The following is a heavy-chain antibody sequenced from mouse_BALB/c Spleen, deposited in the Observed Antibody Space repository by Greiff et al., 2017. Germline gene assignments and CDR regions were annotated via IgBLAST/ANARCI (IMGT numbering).Heavy chain of an antibody. Sequence: QVQLQQSGAELVRPGTSVKVSCKASGYAFTNYLIEWVKQRPGQGLEWIGVINPGSGGTNYNEKFKGKATLTADKSSSTAYMQLSSLTSDDSAVYFCASYDGYYYAMDYWGLGTSVTVSS. CDR2: INPGSGGT. CDR3: ASYDGYYYAMDY. D-gene: IGHD2-3*01. J-gene: IGHJ4*01. CDR1: GYAFTNYL. V-gene: IGHV1-54*01.